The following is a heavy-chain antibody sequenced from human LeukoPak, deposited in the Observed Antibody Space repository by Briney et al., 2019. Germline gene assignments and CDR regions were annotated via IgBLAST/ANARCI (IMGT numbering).Heavy chain of an antibody. CDR2: IKDGGIT. V-gene: IGHV4-34*01. D-gene: IGHD3-10*01. CDR3: ARGFSGVVGDY. CDR1: SGSFSGYY. J-gene: IGHJ4*02. Sequence: SQTLSLTRAVYSGSFSGYYWSWVRLPPGRGREWIGEIKDGGITNYNPSLRSRVTISVDTSKNQLSLTLRSATAADTAVYYCARGFSGVVGDYWGQGTLVTVSS.